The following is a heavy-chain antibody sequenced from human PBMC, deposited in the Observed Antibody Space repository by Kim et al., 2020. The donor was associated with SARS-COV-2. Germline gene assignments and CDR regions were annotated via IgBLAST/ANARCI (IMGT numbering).Heavy chain of an antibody. J-gene: IGHJ4*02. CDR2: IVVGSGNT. Sequence: SVKVSCKASGFAFTSSAVQWVRQTRGQRLEWIGWIVVGSGNTNYAQKFQERVSMTRDMSTSTAYMELSSLRSEDTAVYYCAADTPTYYYDSSSYCALDHWGQGTLVTVSS. D-gene: IGHD3-22*01. V-gene: IGHV1-58*01. CDR3: AADTPTYYYDSSSYCALDH. CDR1: GFAFTSSA.